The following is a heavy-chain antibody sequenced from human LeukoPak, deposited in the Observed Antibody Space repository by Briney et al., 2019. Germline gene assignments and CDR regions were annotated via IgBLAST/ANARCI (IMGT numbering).Heavy chain of an antibody. CDR2: ISNDATKK. V-gene: IGHV3-30*03. CDR3: VRAPWIQLWSRTRDFDDY. Sequence: GGSLRLSCAASGFTFSTYAMHWVRQAPGKGLEWVAVISNDATKKYYADSVKGRSTISRDNSENTLYLQMNSLRAEDTAVYYCVRAPWIQLWSRTRDFDDYWGQGTLVTVSS. D-gene: IGHD5-18*01. J-gene: IGHJ4*02. CDR1: GFTFSTYA.